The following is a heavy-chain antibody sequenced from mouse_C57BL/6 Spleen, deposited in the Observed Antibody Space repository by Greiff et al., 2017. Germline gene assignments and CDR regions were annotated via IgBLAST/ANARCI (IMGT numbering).Heavy chain of an antibody. D-gene: IGHD2-14*01. CDR2: IYPETGGA. J-gene: IGHJ2*01. CDR1: GYTFTDYE. CDR3: TRSAIGYYFDY. Sequence: VQLQQSGAELVRPGASVTLSCKASGYTFTDYEMHWVKQTPVHGLEWIGAIYPETGGAAYNQKFKGKAILTADKSSSTAYMELRSLTSEDSAVYYCTRSAIGYYFDYWGQGTTLTVSS. V-gene: IGHV1-15*01.